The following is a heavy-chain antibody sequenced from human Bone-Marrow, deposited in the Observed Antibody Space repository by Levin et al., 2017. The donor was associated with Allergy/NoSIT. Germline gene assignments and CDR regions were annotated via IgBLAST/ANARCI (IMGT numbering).Heavy chain of an antibody. CDR1: GFTFTTYG. J-gene: IGHJ4*02. Sequence: GESLKISCAASGFTFTTYGFHWVRQAPGKGLEWVAVIWYDGSKEYYADSVKGRFTIFRDDPKNTLYLQMSSLRIEDTAVYYCAKDGDCGGGSCHPFYFAHWGQGTLVTVSS. CDR3: AKDGDCGGGSCHPFYFAH. CDR2: IWYDGSKE. D-gene: IGHD2-15*01. V-gene: IGHV3-30*02.